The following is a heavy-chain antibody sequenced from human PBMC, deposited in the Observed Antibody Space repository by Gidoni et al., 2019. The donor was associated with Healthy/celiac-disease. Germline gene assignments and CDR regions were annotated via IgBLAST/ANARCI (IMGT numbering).Heavy chain of an antibody. D-gene: IGHD6-19*01. CDR1: GGTFIIYA. Sequence: QVQLVQSGAEVQTPGCSVKVSCWASGGTFIIYALSWVRQAPGQGLEWMGGSIPIFGTANYAQKCQGRVTITADESTSTAYMELSSLRAEDTAVYYCARGPRYSSGWYFDDWGQGTLVTVSS. CDR2: SIPIFGTA. CDR3: ARGPRYSSGWYFDD. V-gene: IGHV1-69*01. J-gene: IGHJ4*02.